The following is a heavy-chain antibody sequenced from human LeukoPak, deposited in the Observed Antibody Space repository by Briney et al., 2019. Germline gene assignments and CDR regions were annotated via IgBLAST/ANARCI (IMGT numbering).Heavy chain of an antibody. V-gene: IGHV3-30*02. J-gene: IGHJ5*02. CDR1: GFTFSSYG. CDR2: IRYDGSNK. Sequence: PGGSLRLSCAASGFTFSSYGMHWVRQAPGKGLEWVAFIRYDGSNKYYADSVKGRFTISRDNSKNTLYLQMNSLRAEDTAVYYCARDAWDEYGDSVPNWFDPWGQGTLVTVSS. CDR3: ARDAWDEYGDSVPNWFDP. D-gene: IGHD4-17*01.